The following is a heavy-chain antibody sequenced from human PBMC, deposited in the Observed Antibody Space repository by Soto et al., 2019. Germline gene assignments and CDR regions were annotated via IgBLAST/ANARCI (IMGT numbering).Heavy chain of an antibody. CDR2: INAGNGNT. V-gene: IGHV1-3*01. D-gene: IGHD5-12*01. J-gene: IGHJ4*02. CDR3: ARGLISGYDSGVFVY. Sequence: ASVKVSCKASGYTFTNYAMHWVRQAPGQRLEWMGWINAGNGNTKYSQKFQGRVTITRDTSASTAYMELSSLRSEDTAVYYCARGLISGYDSGVFVYWGQGTLVTVSS. CDR1: GYTFTNYA.